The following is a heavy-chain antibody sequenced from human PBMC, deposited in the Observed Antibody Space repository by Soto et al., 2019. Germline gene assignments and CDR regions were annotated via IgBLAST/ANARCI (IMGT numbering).Heavy chain of an antibody. CDR1: GYTFTGYY. CDR2: INPNSGGT. CDR3: ASGYSSGWPPTHYYGMDV. D-gene: IGHD6-19*01. V-gene: IGHV1-2*04. Sequence: ASVKVSCKASGYTFTGYYMHWVRQAPGQGLEWMGWINPNSGGTNYAQKFQGWVTMTRDTSISTAYMELSRLRSDDTAVYYCASGYSSGWPPTHYYGMDVWGQGTTVTVSS. J-gene: IGHJ6*02.